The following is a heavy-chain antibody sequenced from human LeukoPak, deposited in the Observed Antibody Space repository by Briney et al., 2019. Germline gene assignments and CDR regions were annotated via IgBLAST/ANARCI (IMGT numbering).Heavy chain of an antibody. CDR3: ARVYGYVAVWLQGWFDP. CDR1: GYSISSGYD. D-gene: IGHD3-16*01. CDR2: LYHSGST. V-gene: IGHV4-38-2*02. Sequence: SETLSLTCTVSGYSISSGYDWGWLRQPPGKGLEWVGRLYHSGSTHCNPWLKTRDPIPMDRSKHQLSLKLRAVSAADTSVYQGARVYGYVAVWLQGWFDPWGQGTLVTVSS. J-gene: IGHJ5*02.